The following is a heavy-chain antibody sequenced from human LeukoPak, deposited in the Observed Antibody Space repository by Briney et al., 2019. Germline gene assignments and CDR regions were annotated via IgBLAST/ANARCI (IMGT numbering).Heavy chain of an antibody. D-gene: IGHD2-2*01. Sequence: ASVKVSCKVSGYTLTELSMHWVRQAPGKGLEWMGGFDPEDGETIYAQKFQGRVTMTEDTSTDTAYMELSSLRSEDTAVYYCATAVPAATALDYWGQGTLVTVSS. CDR3: ATAVPAATALDY. CDR1: GYTLTELS. CDR2: FDPEDGET. J-gene: IGHJ4*02. V-gene: IGHV1-24*01.